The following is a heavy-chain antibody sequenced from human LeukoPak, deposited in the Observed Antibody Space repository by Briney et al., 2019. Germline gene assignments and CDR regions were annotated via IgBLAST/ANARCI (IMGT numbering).Heavy chain of an antibody. CDR1: GYTFTGYY. CDR2: INPNSGGT. D-gene: IGHD6-19*01. Sequence: ASVKVSCKASGYTFTGYYMHWVRQAPGQGLEWMGWINPNSGGTNYAQKFQGRVTMTRDTSISTAYMELSRLRSDDTAVYYCAREYSSGWYVYNYFDYWGQGTLVTVSS. J-gene: IGHJ4*02. V-gene: IGHV1-2*02. CDR3: AREYSSGWYVYNYFDY.